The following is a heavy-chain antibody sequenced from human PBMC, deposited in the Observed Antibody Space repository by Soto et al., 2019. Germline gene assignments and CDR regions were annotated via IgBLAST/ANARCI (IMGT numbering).Heavy chain of an antibody. Sequence: EVHLVESGGGLMQPGGSLRLSCAASGFTVSTYNMIWVRQAPVKGLEWVSVTYSGGSTQYADSVKGRFTISRDNAKNSLYLQMNSLRAEDTAVYYCALAGYDSNYYAVTPLSAGHFWGQGTLVTVSS. CDR3: ALAGYDSNYYAVTPLSAGHF. V-gene: IGHV3-53*02. CDR1: GFTVSTYN. J-gene: IGHJ4*02. D-gene: IGHD4-4*01. CDR2: TYSGGST.